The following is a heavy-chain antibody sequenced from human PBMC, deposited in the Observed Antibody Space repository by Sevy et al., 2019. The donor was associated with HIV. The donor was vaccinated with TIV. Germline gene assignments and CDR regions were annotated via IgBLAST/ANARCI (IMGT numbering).Heavy chain of an antibody. CDR2: ISSSSTI. V-gene: IGHV3-48*01. D-gene: IGHD6-19*01. CDR3: ARVGEHSSGSPLVDY. J-gene: IGHJ4*02. Sequence: GESLKISCAASGFTFSSYSMNWVRQAPGKGLEWVSYISSSSTIYYADSVKGRFTISRDNAKNSLYLQMNSLRAEDTAVYYCARVGEHSSGSPLVDYWGQGTLVTVSS. CDR1: GFTFSSYS.